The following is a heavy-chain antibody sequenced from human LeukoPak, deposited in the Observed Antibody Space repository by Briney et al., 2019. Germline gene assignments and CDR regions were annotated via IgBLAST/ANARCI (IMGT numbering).Heavy chain of an antibody. CDR3: ARVTGYMIEDYFDN. Sequence: PSETLSLTCAVYGGSFSGYYWNWIRQPPGKGLEWIGEINHSGSANYNPSLKSRVTISVDTSKNQFSLKLRSVTAADTAVYYCARVTGYMIEDYFDNWGQGTLVTVSS. CDR2: INHSGSA. J-gene: IGHJ4*02. D-gene: IGHD3-22*01. V-gene: IGHV4-34*01. CDR1: GGSFSGYY.